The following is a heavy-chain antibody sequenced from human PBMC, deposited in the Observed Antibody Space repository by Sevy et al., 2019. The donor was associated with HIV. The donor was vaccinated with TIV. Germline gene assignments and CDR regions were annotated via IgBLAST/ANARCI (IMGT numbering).Heavy chain of an antibody. D-gene: IGHD6-6*01. J-gene: IGHJ6*04. Sequence: SETLSLTCTVSGGSLSSYYWSWIRQPPGKGLEWIGYIYNTGITNYNPSLKSRVTISVDTPKNQFSLRLSSVTAAHTAVYYCARDKAXEYMDVWGKGTTVTVSS. V-gene: IGHV4-59*01. CDR2: IYNTGIT. CDR3: ARDKAXEYMDV. CDR1: GGSLSSYY.